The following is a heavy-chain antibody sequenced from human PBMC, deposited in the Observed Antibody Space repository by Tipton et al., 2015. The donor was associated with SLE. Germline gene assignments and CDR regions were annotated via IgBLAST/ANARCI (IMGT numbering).Heavy chain of an antibody. V-gene: IGHV6-1*01. J-gene: IGHJ4*02. D-gene: IGHD6-13*01. Sequence: GLVKPSQTLSLTCAISGDNVSSSSVAWNWIRQSPSRGLEWLGRTYYRSKWYYDYAVSVISRITISPDTSKNQFSLHLNSVTPEDTAVYYCSRVQGAAGLVYWGQGTLVTVSS. CDR3: SRVQGAAGLVY. CDR1: GDNVSSSSVA. CDR2: TYYRSKWYY.